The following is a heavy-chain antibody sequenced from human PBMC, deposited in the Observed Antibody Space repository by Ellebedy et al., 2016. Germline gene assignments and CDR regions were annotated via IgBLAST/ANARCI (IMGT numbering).Heavy chain of an antibody. CDR1: GGSISSSNW. J-gene: IGHJ6*02. CDR2: IYHSGST. CDR3: ARLVPYGDYEILQKDGMDV. V-gene: IGHV4-4*02. Sequence: SETLSLTCTVSGGSISSSNWWSWVRQPPGKGLEWIGEIYHSGSTNYNPSLKSRVTISVDKSKNQFSLKLSSVTAADTAVYYCARLVPYGDYEILQKDGMDVWGQGTTVTVSS. D-gene: IGHD4-17*01.